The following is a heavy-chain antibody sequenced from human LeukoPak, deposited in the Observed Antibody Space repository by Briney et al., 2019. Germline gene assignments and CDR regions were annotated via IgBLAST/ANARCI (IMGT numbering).Heavy chain of an antibody. Sequence: PGTSLRLSCAASGFTFSTYGMQWVRQAPGKGLEWVAVILGGGSKAHYADSVRGRFTVSRDNSKNTLYLQMNCLRAEDTAVYYCARDSITGDNSLDYWGRGTLVTVSS. V-gene: IGHV3-33*05. CDR2: ILGGGSKA. D-gene: IGHD7-27*01. J-gene: IGHJ4*02. CDR3: ARDSITGDNSLDY. CDR1: GFTFSTYG.